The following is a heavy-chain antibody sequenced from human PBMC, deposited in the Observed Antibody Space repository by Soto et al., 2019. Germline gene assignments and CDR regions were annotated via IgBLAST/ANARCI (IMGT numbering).Heavy chain of an antibody. CDR2: ISGGGTNT. CDR3: AKNLSGYSNGWYDY. V-gene: IGHV3-23*01. Sequence: EVQLLESGGGLVQPGGSLRLSCAASGFTFSSYAMNWVRKAPGRGLEWVSAISGGGTNTYYADSVKGRFTISRDNSKNTLYLLLNSLRAEDTAIYYCAKNLSGYSNGWYDYWGQGTLVTVSS. D-gene: IGHD6-19*01. CDR1: GFTFSSYA. J-gene: IGHJ4*02.